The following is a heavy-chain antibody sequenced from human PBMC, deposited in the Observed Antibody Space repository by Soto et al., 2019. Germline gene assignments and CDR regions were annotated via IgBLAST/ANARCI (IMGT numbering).Heavy chain of an antibody. CDR3: ARALSNCSGGSCYSGVYYYYYMDV. V-gene: IGHV4-59*01. CDR1: GGSISSYY. D-gene: IGHD2-15*01. Sequence: QVQLQESGPGLVKPSETLSLTCTVSGGSISSYYWSWIRQPPGKGLEWIGYIYYSGSTNYNPSLKSRVPVSVATSKNQFSLKLSSVTAADTAVYYCARALSNCSGGSCYSGVYYYYYMDVWGKGTTVTVSS. CDR2: IYYSGST. J-gene: IGHJ6*03.